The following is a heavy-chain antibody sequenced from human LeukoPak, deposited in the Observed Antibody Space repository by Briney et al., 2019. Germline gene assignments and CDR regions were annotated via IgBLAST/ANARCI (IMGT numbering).Heavy chain of an antibody. CDR1: GYTFTSYG. D-gene: IGHD5-12*01. Sequence: ASVKVSCKASGYTFTSYGISWVRQAPGQGLEWMGWISAYNGNTNYAQKLQGRVTMTTDTSTSTAYMELRSLRSDDTAVYYCAREGGYSGYDWDSYYYMDVWGKGTTVTISS. CDR3: AREGGYSGYDWDSYYYMDV. J-gene: IGHJ6*03. CDR2: ISAYNGNT. V-gene: IGHV1-18*01.